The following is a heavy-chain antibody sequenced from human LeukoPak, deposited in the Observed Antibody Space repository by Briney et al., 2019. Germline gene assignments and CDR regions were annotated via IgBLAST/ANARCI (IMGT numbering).Heavy chain of an antibody. CDR3: ARGRKNYYGSGSSDH. D-gene: IGHD3-10*01. J-gene: IGHJ4*02. Sequence: SETLSLTCAVYGGSFSGYYWSWIRIRQSPGKELEWMGEVDHSGSTNYNPSLRSRLTISIDTSKNQFSLNVSCVTAADTAVYYCARGRKNYYGSGSSDHWGQGTLVTVSS. CDR1: GGSFSGYY. CDR2: VDHSGST. V-gene: IGHV4-34*01.